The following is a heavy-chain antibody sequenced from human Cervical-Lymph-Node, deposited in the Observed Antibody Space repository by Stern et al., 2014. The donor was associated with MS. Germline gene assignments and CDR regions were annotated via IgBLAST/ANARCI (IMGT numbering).Heavy chain of an antibody. CDR1: GFTFSDYY. J-gene: IGHJ5*02. V-gene: IGHV3-11*01. D-gene: IGHD2/OR15-2a*01. Sequence: VQLVESEGGLVKPGGSLTLSCVASGFTFSDYYMNWIRQAPGKGLEWVSYINGSGTARYYADSVKGRFTISRDNAKKSLYLHMNSLRAEDTAVYYCANSITWGQGTLVTVSS. CDR3: ANSIT. CDR2: INGSGTAR.